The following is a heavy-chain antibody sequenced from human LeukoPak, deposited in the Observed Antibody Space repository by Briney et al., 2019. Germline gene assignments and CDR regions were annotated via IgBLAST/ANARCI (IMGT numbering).Heavy chain of an antibody. Sequence: KSSETLSLTCTVSGGSISSGGYYWSWIRQHPGKGLEWIGYIYYSGSTYHNPSLKSRAAISVDTSKNQFSLKLRSVTAADTAVYFCVRYCSSTTCYTRAVDYWGQGTLVTVSS. J-gene: IGHJ4*02. CDR2: IYYSGST. CDR3: VRYCSSTTCYTRAVDY. D-gene: IGHD2-2*02. V-gene: IGHV4-31*03. CDR1: GGSISSGGYY.